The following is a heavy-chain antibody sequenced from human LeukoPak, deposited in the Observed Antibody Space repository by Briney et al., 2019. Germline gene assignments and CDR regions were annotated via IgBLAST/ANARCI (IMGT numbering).Heavy chain of an antibody. CDR2: IYYSGST. J-gene: IGHJ5*02. D-gene: IGHD6-13*01. CDR1: GGSISSYY. V-gene: IGHV4-59*08. CDR3: ARHAIAAAGTLAGIFDP. Sequence: NSSETLSLTCTVPGGSISSYYWSWIRQPPGKGLEWIGYIYYSGSTNYNPSLKSRVTISVDTSKNQFSLKLSSVTAADTAVYYCARHAIAAAGTLAGIFDPWGQGTLVTVSS.